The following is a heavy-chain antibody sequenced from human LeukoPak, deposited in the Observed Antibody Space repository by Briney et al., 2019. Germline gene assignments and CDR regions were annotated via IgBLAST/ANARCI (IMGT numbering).Heavy chain of an antibody. CDR3: ARGKVLYKRYYYYMDV. D-gene: IGHD2-15*01. J-gene: IGHJ6*03. CDR2: LIPISGTA. V-gene: IGHV1-69*13. CDR1: GGTFSSYA. Sequence: SVKVSCKASGGTFSSYAISWVRQAPGQGLEWMGGLIPISGTANYAQKFQGRVTITADESTSTAYMELSSLRSEDTAVYYCARGKVLYKRYYYYMDVWGKGTTVTVSS.